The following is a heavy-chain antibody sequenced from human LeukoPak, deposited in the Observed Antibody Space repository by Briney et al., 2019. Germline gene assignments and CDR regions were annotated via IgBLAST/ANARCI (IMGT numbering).Heavy chain of an antibody. J-gene: IGHJ6*02. CDR3: ARVRIAVAGTRHYYYGMDV. CDR2: IYYSETT. CDR1: GGSISSYY. V-gene: IGHV4-59*01. Sequence: PSETLSLTCTVSGGSISSYYWSWIRQPPGEGLEWIGYIYYSETTNYNPSLKSRVTISVDTSKNQFSLNLSSVTAADTAVYYCARVRIAVAGTRHYYYGMDVWGQGTTVTVSS. D-gene: IGHD6-19*01.